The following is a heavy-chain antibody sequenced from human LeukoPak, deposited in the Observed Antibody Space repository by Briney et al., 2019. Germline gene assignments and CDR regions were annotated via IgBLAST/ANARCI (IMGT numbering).Heavy chain of an antibody. Sequence: PGGSLRLSCAASGFTFSSYGMHWVRQAPGKGLEWVAVISYDGSKQYYADSVKGRFTISRDNSKNTLYLQMNSLRAEDTALYYCASLPPVFGSSLDYWGQGTLVTVSS. CDR1: GFTFSSYG. J-gene: IGHJ4*02. D-gene: IGHD3-16*01. CDR3: ASLPPVFGSSLDY. V-gene: IGHV3-30*19. CDR2: ISYDGSKQ.